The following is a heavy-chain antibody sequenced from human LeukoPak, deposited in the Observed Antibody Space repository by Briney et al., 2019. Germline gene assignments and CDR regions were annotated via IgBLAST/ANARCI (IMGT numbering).Heavy chain of an antibody. Sequence: SETLSLTCAVSGASINGYYWSWIRQPPGEGLEWIGYIHHRGSTNYNPSLKSRVTMSVDKSKTRFSLKVTSVSAADTAMYYCARVGDTSDYFYYLDYWGQGILVTVSS. CDR2: IHHRGST. J-gene: IGHJ4*02. V-gene: IGHV4-59*01. CDR3: ARVGDTSDYFYYLDY. CDR1: GASINGYY. D-gene: IGHD3-22*01.